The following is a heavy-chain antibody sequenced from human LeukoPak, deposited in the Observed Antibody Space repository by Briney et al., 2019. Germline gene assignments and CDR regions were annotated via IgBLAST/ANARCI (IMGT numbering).Heavy chain of an antibody. CDR1: GGSFSGYY. CDR2: IYYSGST. D-gene: IGHD1-7*01. CDR3: ARPLTGTTLIFDY. J-gene: IGHJ4*02. Sequence: SETLSLTCAVYGGSFSGYYWSWIRQPPGKGLEWIGYIYYSGSTSYNPSLKSRVTISVDTSKNQFSLKLSSVTAADTAVYYRARPLTGTTLIFDYWGQGTLVTVSS. V-gene: IGHV4-59*01.